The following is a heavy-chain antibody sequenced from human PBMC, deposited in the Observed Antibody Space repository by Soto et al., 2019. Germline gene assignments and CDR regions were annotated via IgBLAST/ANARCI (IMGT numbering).Heavy chain of an antibody. CDR3: ARGGITMVRGARAVYYYYGMDV. J-gene: IGHJ6*02. CDR1: GFTFSSYG. CDR2: IWYDGSNK. D-gene: IGHD3-10*01. V-gene: IGHV3-33*01. Sequence: QVQLVESGGGVVQPGRSLRLSCAASGFTFSSYGMHWVRQAPGKGLEWVAVIWYDGSNKYYADSVKGRFTISRDNSKNTLYLQMNSLRAEDTAVYYCARGGITMVRGARAVYYYYGMDVWGQGTTVTVSS.